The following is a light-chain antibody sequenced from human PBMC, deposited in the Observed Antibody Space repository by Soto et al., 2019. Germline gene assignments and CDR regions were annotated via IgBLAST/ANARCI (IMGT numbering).Light chain of an antibody. CDR2: SNN. CDR1: RSNIGTNT. J-gene: IGLJ2*01. Sequence: QSVLTQPPSASGTPGQGVTISCSGSRSNIGTNTVTWYQQLPGTAPKLLIHSNNQRPSGVPDRFSGSKSGTSASLAISGLQSEDEADYYCAAWDVSFVVFGGGTKLTVL. V-gene: IGLV1-44*01. CDR3: AAWDVSFVV.